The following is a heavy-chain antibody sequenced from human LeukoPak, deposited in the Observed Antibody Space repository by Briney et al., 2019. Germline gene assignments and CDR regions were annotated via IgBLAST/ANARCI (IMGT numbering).Heavy chain of an antibody. Sequence: PGGSLRLSCAASGFTFSSYAMSWVRQAPGKGLEWVSAISGSGGSTYYADSVKGRFTISRDNSKNSLYLQMNSLRAEDTALYYCARVTSYRYYYYMDVWGKGTTVTVSS. CDR3: ARVTSYRYYYYMDV. J-gene: IGHJ6*03. CDR2: ISGSGGST. CDR1: GFTFSSYA. D-gene: IGHD3-16*02. V-gene: IGHV3-23*01.